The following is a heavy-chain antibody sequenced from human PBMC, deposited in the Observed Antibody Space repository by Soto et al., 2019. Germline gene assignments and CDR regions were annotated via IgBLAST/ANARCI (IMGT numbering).Heavy chain of an antibody. CDR3: AEVRMRGAAADRGYYGMDV. Sequence: EVHLLESGGGLVQPGGSLRLSCAGSGFTFSSYGMSWVRQAPGKGLEWVSGMSGSNGGTYYADSVKGRFTISRDNLKNALLLQMSMPRVGDRAFHYCAEVRMRGAAADRGYYGMDVWGQGTTVTVSS. D-gene: IGHD6-25*01. V-gene: IGHV3-23*01. CDR1: GFTFSSYG. J-gene: IGHJ6*02. CDR2: MSGSNGGT.